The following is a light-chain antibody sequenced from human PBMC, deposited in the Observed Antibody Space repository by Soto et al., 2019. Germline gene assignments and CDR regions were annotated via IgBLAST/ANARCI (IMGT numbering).Light chain of an antibody. CDR3: QQYAASPRT. CDR2: GVS. J-gene: IGKJ1*01. V-gene: IGKV3-20*01. Sequence: EIVLTQSRGTLSLSPRERATLSCRASQSVSSNYLAWYQHRPGQAPRLLIYGVSNRAPGIPDRFSGSGSGTHFTLTISRLEPEDFAVYYCQQYAASPRTFGQGTQVEVK. CDR1: QSVSSNY.